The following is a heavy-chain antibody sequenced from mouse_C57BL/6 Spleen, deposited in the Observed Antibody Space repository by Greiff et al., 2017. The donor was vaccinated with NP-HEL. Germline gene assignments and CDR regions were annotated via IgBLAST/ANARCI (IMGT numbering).Heavy chain of an antibody. CDR1: GFSFTSYG. V-gene: IGHV2-9*01. D-gene: IGHD2-4*01. CDR2: IWGGGST. Sequence: VMLVESGPGLVAPSQSLSISCTVSGFSFTSYGVDWVRQPPGKGLEWLGVIWGGGSTNYNSALMSRLSISKDNSKSQVFLKMNSLQTDDTALYYCATSYDYDGPDYYAMDYWGQGTSVTVSS. CDR3: ATSYDYDGPDYYAMDY. J-gene: IGHJ4*01.